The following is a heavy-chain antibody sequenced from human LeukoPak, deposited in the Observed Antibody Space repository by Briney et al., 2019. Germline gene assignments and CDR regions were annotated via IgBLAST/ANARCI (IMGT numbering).Heavy chain of an antibody. J-gene: IGHJ5*01. CDR2: VNPNSGDT. D-gene: IGHD1-26*01. CDR1: GYTFTSYY. Sequence: ASVNVSCKASGYTFTSYYMHWVRQAPGQGLEWMGCVNPNSGDTNYAQKFRGSVTMTRDTSISTVYMELSRLRSGDTAVYYCARASGSYWWFDSWGQGTLVTVSS. CDR3: ARASGSYWWFDS. V-gene: IGHV1-2*02.